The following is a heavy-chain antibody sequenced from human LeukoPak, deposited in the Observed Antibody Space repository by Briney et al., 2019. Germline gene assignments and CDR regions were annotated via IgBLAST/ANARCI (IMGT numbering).Heavy chain of an antibody. CDR3: GRDALVGYFSYYYMDV. D-gene: IGHD2-15*01. Sequence: SETLSLTCTVSGGSISSHYWTRIRQSPVKGLEWIGDISNRGSTSYNPSLKSRDTISIDTSKNQFSLKLSSVTAADTAVYYCGRDALVGYFSYYYMDVWGKGTTVTVSS. CDR2: ISNRGST. CDR1: GGSISSHY. V-gene: IGHV4-59*11. J-gene: IGHJ6*03.